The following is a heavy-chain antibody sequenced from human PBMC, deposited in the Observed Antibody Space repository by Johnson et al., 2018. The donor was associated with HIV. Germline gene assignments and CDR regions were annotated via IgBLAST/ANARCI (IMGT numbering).Heavy chain of an antibody. J-gene: IGHJ3*02. Sequence: QVQLVESGGGLVKPGGSLRLSCAASGFNFSDHYMTWIRQAPGKGLEWVSYISSTSSTIDYVDSVKGRFTIARDNSTNTLYLQMNSLRAEDTAVYYCARDRGSMPAVAFDIWGQGTMVTVSS. CDR2: ISSTSSTI. CDR3: ARDRGSMPAVAFDI. D-gene: IGHD2-2*01. V-gene: IGHV3-11*04. CDR1: GFNFSDHY.